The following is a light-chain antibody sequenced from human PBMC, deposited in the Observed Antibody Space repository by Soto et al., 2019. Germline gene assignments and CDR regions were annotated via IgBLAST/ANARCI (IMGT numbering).Light chain of an antibody. V-gene: IGKV3-11*01. CDR3: QQRSNWPRT. CDR1: QSVSSY. J-gene: IGKJ1*01. Sequence: EIVLTQSPATLSLSPGERATISCRASQSVSSYLAWYQQKPGQAPRLLIYDASNRATGIPAKLSGSGSGTDFTLTISSLEPEDFAVYYCQQRSNWPRTFGQGTKV. CDR2: DAS.